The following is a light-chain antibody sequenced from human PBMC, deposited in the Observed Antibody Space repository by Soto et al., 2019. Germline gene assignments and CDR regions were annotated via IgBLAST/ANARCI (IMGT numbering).Light chain of an antibody. V-gene: IGKV3-11*01. J-gene: IGKJ4*01. CDR1: QSVSSY. Sequence: EIVLTQSPATLSLSPGERATLSCRASQSVSSYVAWYQQKPGQATRLLIYDASNRATGIPARFSGSGSGTDFTLTISSLEPEDFAIYYCQQRSNWPPVTFGGGTKVEIK. CDR3: QQRSNWPPVT. CDR2: DAS.